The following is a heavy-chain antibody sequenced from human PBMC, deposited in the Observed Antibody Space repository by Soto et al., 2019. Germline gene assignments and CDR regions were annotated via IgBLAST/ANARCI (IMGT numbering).Heavy chain of an antibody. CDR3: ARLASGWQYYYFDF. J-gene: IGHJ2*01. CDR2: INHSGST. CDR1: GGSFSPYF. V-gene: IGHV4-34*01. Sequence: SETLSLTCAVYGGSFSPYFWSWIRQPPGKGLEWIGEINHSGSTNYNPSLTRRATLSVDTSKNQVSLKLTSVTAADTAVYYCARLASGWQYYYFDFWGRGTPGHRLL. D-gene: IGHD6-19*01.